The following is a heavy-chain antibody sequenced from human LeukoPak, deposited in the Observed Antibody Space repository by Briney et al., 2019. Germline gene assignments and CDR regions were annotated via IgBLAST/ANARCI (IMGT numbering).Heavy chain of an antibody. CDR3: ARDVYYDSSGYYSYYFDF. V-gene: IGHV1-18*01. Sequence: GASVKVSCKASGYTFTSYGISWVRQPPGQGLEWRGWISAYNGNTNYEQKLQGRVTMTTDTSTSTAYMELRSLRSDDTAVYYCARDVYYDSSGYYSYYFDFWGQGTLVSVSS. CDR2: ISAYNGNT. CDR1: GYTFTSYG. D-gene: IGHD3-22*01. J-gene: IGHJ4*02.